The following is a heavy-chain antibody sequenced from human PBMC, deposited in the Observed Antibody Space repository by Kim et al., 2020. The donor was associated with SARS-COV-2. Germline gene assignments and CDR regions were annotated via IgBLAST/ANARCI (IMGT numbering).Heavy chain of an antibody. D-gene: IGHD2-15*01. CDR1: GGTFSSYA. Sequence: SVKVSCKASGGTFSSYAISWVRQAPGQGLEWMGGIIPIFGTANYAQKFQGRVTITADESTSTAYMELSSLRSEDTAVYYCARGQYCSGGSCYYYGMDVWGQGTTVTVSS. J-gene: IGHJ6*02. CDR2: IIPIFGTA. V-gene: IGHV1-69*13. CDR3: ARGQYCSGGSCYYYGMDV.